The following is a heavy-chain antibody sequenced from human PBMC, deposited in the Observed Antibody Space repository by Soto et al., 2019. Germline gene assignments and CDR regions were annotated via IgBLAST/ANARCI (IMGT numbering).Heavy chain of an antibody. CDR1: GFTIGSYG. CDR3: VRGPYYGLYYFDS. CDR2: LWYDGDDK. D-gene: IGHD3-10*01. V-gene: IGHV3-33*01. J-gene: IGHJ4*02. Sequence: QVLLVESGGGVVQPGTSLRLSCAASGFTIGSYGMHWVRQAPGKGLGWVAGLWYDGDDKYYGDSVKGRLTISRDNSRNTLYLQMNSLGAEDTAVYYCVRGPYYGLYYFDSWGQGTLVTVSS.